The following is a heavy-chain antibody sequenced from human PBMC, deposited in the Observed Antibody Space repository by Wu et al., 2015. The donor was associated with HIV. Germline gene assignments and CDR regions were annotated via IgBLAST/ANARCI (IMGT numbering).Heavy chain of an antibody. CDR2: FIPIFETA. V-gene: IGHV1-69*13. CDR3: ARDGREAVSGTLYPVYAMDV. J-gene: IGHJ6*02. Sequence: QVQLVQSGAEVKKPGSSVTVSCKASGGTFSNYAFSWVRQAPGQGLEWVGRFIPIFETAKYAQKFQGRVTITADESTGTVNMEMKNLRSEDSAVYYCARDGREAVSGTLYPVYAMDVWGQGTTVTVTS. D-gene: IGHD6-19*01. CDR1: GGTFSNYA.